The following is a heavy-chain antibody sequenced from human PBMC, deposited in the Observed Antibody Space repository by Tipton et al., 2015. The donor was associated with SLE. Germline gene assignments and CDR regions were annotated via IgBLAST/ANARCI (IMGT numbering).Heavy chain of an antibody. CDR2: MSHSGSS. V-gene: IGHV4-38-2*01. J-gene: IGHJ4*02. CDR1: GDSVSSVYY. Sequence: TLSLTCAVSGDSVSSVYYWGWIRQPPGKGLEWIGSMSHSGSSYYNPSLRSRVTISIDTSKNQLSLKLSSVTAADTAVYYCAVNVVVKVQVDYWGPGALVTVSS. D-gene: IGHD2-21*01. CDR3: AVNVVVKVQVDY.